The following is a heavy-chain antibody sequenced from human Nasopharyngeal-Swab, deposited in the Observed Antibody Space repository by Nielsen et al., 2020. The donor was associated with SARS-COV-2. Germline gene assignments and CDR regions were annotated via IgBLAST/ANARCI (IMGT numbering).Heavy chain of an antibody. Sequence: SVKVSCKASGGTFSSYAISRVRQAPGQGLEWMGGIIPIFGTANYAQKFQGRVTITADESTSTAYMELSSLRSEDTAVYYCARVRLPPRYCSSTSCYFRYYGMDVWGQGTTVTVSS. D-gene: IGHD2-2*01. J-gene: IGHJ6*02. CDR2: IIPIFGTA. CDR1: GGTFSSYA. CDR3: ARVRLPPRYCSSTSCYFRYYGMDV. V-gene: IGHV1-69*13.